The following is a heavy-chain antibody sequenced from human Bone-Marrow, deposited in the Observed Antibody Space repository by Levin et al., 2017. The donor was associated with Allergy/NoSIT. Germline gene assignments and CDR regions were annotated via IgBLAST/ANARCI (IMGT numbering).Heavy chain of an antibody. D-gene: IGHD3-9*01. CDR3: ARLPVLSDYYYYMDV. J-gene: IGHJ6*03. V-gene: IGHV4-39*01. CDR2: IHYSGST. Sequence: SSETLSLTCTVSGGSISSSSYYWGWIRQPPGKGLEWIGSIHYSGSTYYNPSLKSRVTISVDTSKNQFSLKLSSVTAADTAVYYCARLPVLSDYYYYMDVWGKGTTVTVSS. CDR1: GGSISSSSYY.